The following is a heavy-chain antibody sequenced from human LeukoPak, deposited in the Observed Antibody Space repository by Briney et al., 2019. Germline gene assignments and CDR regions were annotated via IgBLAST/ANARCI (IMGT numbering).Heavy chain of an antibody. Sequence: QAGGSLRLSCAASGFTFSNYWMNWVRQAPGKGLEWVANTKEDGGEKYYVDSVKGRFTISRDNAKNALYLQMNSLRAEDTAVYYCASWGPWSYFDYWGQGTLVTVSS. J-gene: IGHJ4*02. CDR2: TKEDGGEK. D-gene: IGHD3-16*01. CDR3: ASWGPWSYFDY. CDR1: GFTFSNYW. V-gene: IGHV3-7*01.